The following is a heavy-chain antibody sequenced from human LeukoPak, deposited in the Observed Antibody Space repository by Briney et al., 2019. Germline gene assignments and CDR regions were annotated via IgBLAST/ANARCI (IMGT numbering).Heavy chain of an antibody. CDR3: ARASAAMATVHFDY. D-gene: IGHD5-24*01. V-gene: IGHV3-11*04. CDR2: ISSSGSTI. CDR1: GFTFSDYY. J-gene: IGHJ4*02. Sequence: GGSLRLSCAASGFTFSDYYMSWIRQAPGKGLEWVSYISSSGSTIYYADSVKGRFTISRDNAKNSLYLQTNSLRAEDTAVYYCARASAAMATVHFDYWGQGTLVTVSS.